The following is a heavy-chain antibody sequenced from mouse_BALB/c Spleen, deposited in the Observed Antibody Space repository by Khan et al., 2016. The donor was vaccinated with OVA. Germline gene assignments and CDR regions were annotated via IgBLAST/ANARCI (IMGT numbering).Heavy chain of an antibody. V-gene: IGHV2-9*02. Sequence: VQLKQSGPGLVAPSQSLSITCTVSGFSLTSYGVHWVRQPPGKGLEWLGIIWAGGSTNYNSALMSRLSISKDNSKSQVFLKMNSLQTDDTAMYYCAKDNTATPYWGQGTLVTVSA. D-gene: IGHD1-2*01. J-gene: IGHJ3*01. CDR2: IWAGGST. CDR1: GFSLTSYG. CDR3: AKDNTATPY.